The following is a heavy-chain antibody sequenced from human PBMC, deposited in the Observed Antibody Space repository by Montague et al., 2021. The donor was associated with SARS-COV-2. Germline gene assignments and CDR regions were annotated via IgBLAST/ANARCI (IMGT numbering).Heavy chain of an antibody. V-gene: IGHV4-39*01. D-gene: IGHD1-26*01. CDR2: IYYSGST. CDR1: GGSISSSSYY. CDR3: VEIVGAADY. J-gene: IGHJ4*02. Sequence: SETLSLTCTVSGGSISSSSYYWGWIRQPPGKGLEWIGSIYYSGSTYYNPSLKSQVTISVDTSKNQFSLKLSSVTAADTAVYYCVEIVGAADYWGQGTLVTVPS.